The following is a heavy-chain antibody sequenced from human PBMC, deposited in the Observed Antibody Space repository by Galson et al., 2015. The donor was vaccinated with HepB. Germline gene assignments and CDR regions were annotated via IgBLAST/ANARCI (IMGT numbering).Heavy chain of an antibody. V-gene: IGHV3-48*02. CDR1: GFSFSTYS. D-gene: IGHD2/OR15-2a*01. CDR2: ISSSSGIM. Sequence: SLRLSCATSGFSFSTYSMNWVRQAPGKGLEWISYISSSSGIMYYADSVKGRFTISRDNAKNSLHLQMNSLKDEDTAVYYCARDDPPENNYCYYYGMDVWGQGTTVTVSS. CDR3: ARDDPPENNYCYYYGMDV. J-gene: IGHJ6*02.